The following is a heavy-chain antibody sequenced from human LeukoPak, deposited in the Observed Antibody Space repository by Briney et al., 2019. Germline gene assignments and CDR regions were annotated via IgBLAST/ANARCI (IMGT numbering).Heavy chain of an antibody. Sequence: GGSLRLSCAASGFTFSSYWMSWVRQAPGKGLEWVANIKQDGSEKYYVDSVKGRFTISRDNAKNSLYLQMNSLRAEDTAVYYCARDYYDILTGYYHGAFDIWGQGTMVTVSS. D-gene: IGHD3-9*01. J-gene: IGHJ3*02. CDR1: GFTFSSYW. V-gene: IGHV3-7*03. CDR3: ARDYYDILTGYYHGAFDI. CDR2: IKQDGSEK.